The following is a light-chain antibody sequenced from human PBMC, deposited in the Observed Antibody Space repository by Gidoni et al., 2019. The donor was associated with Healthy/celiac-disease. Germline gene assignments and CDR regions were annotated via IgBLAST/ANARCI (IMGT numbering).Light chain of an antibody. CDR2: GAS. Sequence: DIVLTQSPGTLSLSPGERATLSCRASQSVSSSYLAWYQQKPGQAPRLLRYGASSRATGIPDRFSGSGSGTDFTLTISRLEPEDFAVYYCQQYGSSPPWTFGQGTKVEIK. V-gene: IGKV3-20*01. CDR1: QSVSSSY. CDR3: QQYGSSPPWT. J-gene: IGKJ1*01.